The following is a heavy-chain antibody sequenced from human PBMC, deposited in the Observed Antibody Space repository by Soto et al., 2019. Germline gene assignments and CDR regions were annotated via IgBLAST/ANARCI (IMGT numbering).Heavy chain of an antibody. V-gene: IGHV5-51*01. CDR1: GYGFSNYG. CDR2: IYPGESDT. Sequence: GESLKISCKGSGYGFSNYGIAGVRQTPGQRLEWVGIIYPGESDTRYSPSFRGQVTYSADKSISTAYLQLNSLRAPDTAIYYCARALPTGSYHLDNWGQGTQVTVSS. D-gene: IGHD1-26*01. J-gene: IGHJ4*02. CDR3: ARALPTGSYHLDN.